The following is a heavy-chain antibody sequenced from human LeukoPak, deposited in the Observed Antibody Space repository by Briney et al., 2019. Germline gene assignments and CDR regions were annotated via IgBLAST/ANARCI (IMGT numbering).Heavy chain of an antibody. CDR1: GFTFSSYA. J-gene: IGHJ4*02. V-gene: IGHV3-23*01. CDR2: ISGSGGST. Sequence: PGGSLRLSCAASGFTFSSYAMSWVRQAPGKGLEWVSAISGSGGSTYYADSVKGRFTISRDNSKNTLYLQMNSLRAEDTAVYYCAKGGVGSWVATTDYWGQGTLVTVSS. CDR3: AKGGVGSWVATTDY. D-gene: IGHD5-24*01.